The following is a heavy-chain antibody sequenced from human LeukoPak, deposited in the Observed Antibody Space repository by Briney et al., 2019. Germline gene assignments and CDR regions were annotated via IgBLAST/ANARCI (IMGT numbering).Heavy chain of an antibody. J-gene: IGHJ4*02. D-gene: IGHD5-18*01. Sequence: SETLSLTCTVSGDSISSSNYYWGWIRQPPGKGLEWIGSIYYSGSTYYNPSLKSRVTISVDTSKNQFSLKLSSVTAADTAVYYCVRPRNSYADLYYFDYWGQGTLFTVSS. CDR3: VRPRNSYADLYYFDY. V-gene: IGHV4-39*01. CDR1: GDSISSSNYY. CDR2: IYYSGST.